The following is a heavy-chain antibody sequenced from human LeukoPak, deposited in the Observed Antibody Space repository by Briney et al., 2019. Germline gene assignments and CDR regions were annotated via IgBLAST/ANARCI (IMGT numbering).Heavy chain of an antibody. CDR2: INPNSGGT. J-gene: IGHJ4*02. CDR1: GYTFTGYY. D-gene: IGHD6-13*01. Sequence: ASVKVSCKASGYTFTGYYMHWVQQAPGQGLEWMGWINPNSGGTNYAQKFQGRVTITADKSTSTAYMELSSLRSEDTAVYYCAKDARWYSSNRPAVEIDYWGQGTLVTVSS. CDR3: AKDARWYSSNRPAVEIDY. V-gene: IGHV1-2*02.